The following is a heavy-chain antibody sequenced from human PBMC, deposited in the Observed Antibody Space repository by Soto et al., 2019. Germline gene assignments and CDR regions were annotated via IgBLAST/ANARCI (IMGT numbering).Heavy chain of an antibody. CDR1: GFAFSNYA. CDR3: ARSAGWRRFGESYSNCLDV. V-gene: IGHV3-30-3*01. D-gene: IGHD3-10*01. CDR2: ISHDGSDE. Sequence: QVQLFESGGGVVQPGRSLRLSCAASGFAFSNYAFHWVRQAPGRGLEWVAVISHDGSDEVYAGSVKGRFIVSRDNSKSTVSLHMNSLSGEDTCSDFCARSAGWRRFGESYSNCLDVWGQGTPVAGSS. J-gene: IGHJ6*01.